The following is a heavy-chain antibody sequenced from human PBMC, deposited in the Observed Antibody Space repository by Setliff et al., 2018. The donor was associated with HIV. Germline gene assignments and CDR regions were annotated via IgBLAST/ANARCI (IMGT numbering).Heavy chain of an antibody. CDR2: INQSGST. CDR3: ARGRGRTFYYDSSGSRAFDI. Sequence: SETLSLTCAVYGGSLSGDYWSWIRQPPGKGLEWIGEINQSGSTNYNPSLKSRVIISVDTSKNQLSLKLRSVTAADTAMYYCARGRGRTFYYDSSGSRAFDIWGQGTMVTVSS. CDR1: GGSLSGDY. V-gene: IGHV4-34*01. D-gene: IGHD3-22*01. J-gene: IGHJ3*02.